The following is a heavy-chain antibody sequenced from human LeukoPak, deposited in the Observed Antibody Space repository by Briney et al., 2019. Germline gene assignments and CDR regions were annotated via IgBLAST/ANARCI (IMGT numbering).Heavy chain of an antibody. D-gene: IGHD3-22*01. J-gene: IGHJ4*02. CDR1: GFTFTSSA. CDR3: AASPDYYDSSGYSYYFDY. V-gene: IGHV1-58*01. CDR2: IVFGSGNT. Sequence: EASVKVSCKASGFTFTSSAVQWVRQARGQRLEWIGWIVFGSGNTNYAQKFQERVTITRDMSTSTAYMELSSLRSEDTAVYYCAASPDYYDSSGYSYYFDYWGQGTLVTVSS.